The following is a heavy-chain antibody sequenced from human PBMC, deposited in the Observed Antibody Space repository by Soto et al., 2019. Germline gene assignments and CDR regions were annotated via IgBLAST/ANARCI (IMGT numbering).Heavy chain of an antibody. J-gene: IGHJ4*02. CDR3: ARDGRFYDSSGYPDY. CDR1: GYRFHTYG. D-gene: IGHD3-22*01. Sequence: PGGSLRLSCAASGYRFHTYGMHWVRQAPGKGLEWVAVIWYDGSNEYYADSVKGRFTISRDNSKNALYLQMNSLRAEDTAIYYCARDGRFYDSSGYPDYRGQATLVTVSS. V-gene: IGHV3-33*01. CDR2: IWYDGSNE.